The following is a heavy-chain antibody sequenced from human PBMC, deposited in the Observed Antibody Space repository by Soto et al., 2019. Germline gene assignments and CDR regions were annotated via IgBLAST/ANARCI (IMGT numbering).Heavy chain of an antibody. Sequence: SETLSLTCTFSGGSISSYYWSWIRQPPGKGLEWIGYIYYRGSTNYNPSLKSRVTISVDTSKNQFSLKLSSVTAADTAVYYCARHGGWYGMDVWGQGTTVTSP. V-gene: IGHV4-59*08. CDR2: IYYRGST. J-gene: IGHJ6*02. D-gene: IGHD6-19*01. CDR3: ARHGGWYGMDV. CDR1: GGSISSYY.